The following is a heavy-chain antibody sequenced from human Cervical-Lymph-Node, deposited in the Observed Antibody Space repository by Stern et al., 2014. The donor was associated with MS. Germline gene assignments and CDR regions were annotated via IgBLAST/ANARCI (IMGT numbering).Heavy chain of an antibody. J-gene: IGHJ6*02. CDR2: IIPIFGTA. CDR1: GCTFSSYA. D-gene: IGHD5-12*01. CDR3: ARGYSPGHYYGMDV. V-gene: IGHV1-69*05. Sequence: DQLVESGAEVKKPGSSVKVSCKASGCTFSSYAISWVRQAPGQGLEWMGGIIPIFGTANYAQKLPGRVTITTDKSTSTAHMELSRLRSEDTTVYYCARGYSPGHYYGMDVWGQGTTVTVSS.